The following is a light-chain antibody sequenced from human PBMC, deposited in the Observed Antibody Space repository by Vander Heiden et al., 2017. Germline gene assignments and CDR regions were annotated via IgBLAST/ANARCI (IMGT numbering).Light chain of an antibody. J-gene: IGKJ4*01. CDR1: QDISNW. V-gene: IGKV1D-12*01. Sequence: DIQMTQSPSSLSASVGDRVTITCRARQDISNWLAWYQQKPGEAPKLLIYLTSSIQSGVPSRFRGGGSGTHFTLTINSLQPDDFATYYCQQSSSFPRTFGGGTKVEMK. CDR2: LTS. CDR3: QQSSSFPRT.